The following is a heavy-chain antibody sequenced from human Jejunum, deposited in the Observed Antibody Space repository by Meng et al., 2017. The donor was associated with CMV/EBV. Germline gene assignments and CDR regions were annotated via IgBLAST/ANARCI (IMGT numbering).Heavy chain of an antibody. CDR3: VRREEYCGISSCYRYYFDW. V-gene: IGHV3-20*03. D-gene: IGHD2-2*01. Sequence: DEYAMSWVRQAPGKGLEWVAGINSNGLNIGYADSVKGRFNISRDRAKDSVSLEMNNLRAEDTALYFCVRREEYCGISSCYRYYFDWWGQGILVTVSS. J-gene: IGHJ4*02. CDR2: INSNGLNI. CDR1: DEYA.